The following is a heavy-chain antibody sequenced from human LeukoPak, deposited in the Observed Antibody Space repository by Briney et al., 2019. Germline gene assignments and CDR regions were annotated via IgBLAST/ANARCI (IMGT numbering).Heavy chain of an antibody. J-gene: IGHJ5*02. V-gene: IGHV3-21*01. Sequence: GSLRLSCAASGFTFSSYSMNWVRQAPGKGLEWVSSISSSSSYIYYADSVKGRFTISRDNAKNSLYLQMNSLRAEDTAVYYCARGDYGGANWFDPWGQGTLVTVSS. CDR3: ARGDYGGANWFDP. CDR1: GFTFSSYS. CDR2: ISSSSSYI. D-gene: IGHD4-23*01.